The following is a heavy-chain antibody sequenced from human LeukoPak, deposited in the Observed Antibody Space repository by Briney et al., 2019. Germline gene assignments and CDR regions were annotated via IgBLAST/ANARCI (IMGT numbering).Heavy chain of an antibody. Sequence: GGSLRLSCAASGFTFSLYAMSWVRQAPGKGLEWVSAISGSGGSTYYADSVKGRFTISRDNSKNTLYLQMNSLRAEDTAVYYCAKVGDGDYVFDYWGQGTLVTVSS. CDR2: ISGSGGST. D-gene: IGHD4-17*01. CDR3: AKVGDGDYVFDY. J-gene: IGHJ4*02. CDR1: GFTFSLYA. V-gene: IGHV3-23*01.